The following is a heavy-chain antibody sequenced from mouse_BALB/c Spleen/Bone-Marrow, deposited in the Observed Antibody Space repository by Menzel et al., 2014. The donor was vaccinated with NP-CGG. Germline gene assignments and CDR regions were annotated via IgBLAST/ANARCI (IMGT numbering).Heavy chain of an antibody. V-gene: IGHV14-3*02. D-gene: IGHD2-2*01. J-gene: IGHJ3*01. CDR3: ARRGDGYDAWFAY. CDR1: GFNIKDTY. Sequence: EVQLQQSGAELVKPGASVKLSCTASGFNIKDTYMHWVKQRPEQGLEWIGRIDPANGNTKYDPKFQGKATITADTSSNTAYLQLSSLTSEDTAVYYCARRGDGYDAWFAYWGQGTLVTVSA. CDR2: IDPANGNT.